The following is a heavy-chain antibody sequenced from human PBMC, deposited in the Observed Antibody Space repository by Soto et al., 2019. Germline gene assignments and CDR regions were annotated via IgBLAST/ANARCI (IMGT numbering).Heavy chain of an antibody. J-gene: IGHJ6*02. CDR2: IWYDGSNK. V-gene: IGHV3-33*01. CDR3: ARDDLEYYDILTALNGMDV. D-gene: IGHD3-9*01. Sequence: PGGSLRLSCAASGFTFSSYGMHWVRQAPGKGLEWVAVIWYDGSNKYYADSVKGRFTISRDNSKNTLYLQMNSLRAEDTAVYYCARDDLEYYDILTALNGMDVWGQGTTVTVSS. CDR1: GFTFSSYG.